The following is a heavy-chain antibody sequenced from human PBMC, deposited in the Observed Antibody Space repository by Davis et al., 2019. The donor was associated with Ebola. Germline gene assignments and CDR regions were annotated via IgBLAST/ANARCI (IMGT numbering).Heavy chain of an antibody. V-gene: IGHV3-23*01. CDR3: ARALVGTTLSHFDY. D-gene: IGHD1-1*01. CDR2: ISGSGGST. Sequence: GESLKISCAASGFTFSSYAMSWVRQAPGKGLEWVSAISGSGGSTYYADSVKGRFTISRDNAKNSVSLQMNSLRAEDTAVYYCARALVGTTLSHFDYWGQGTLVTVSS. J-gene: IGHJ4*02. CDR1: GFTFSSYA.